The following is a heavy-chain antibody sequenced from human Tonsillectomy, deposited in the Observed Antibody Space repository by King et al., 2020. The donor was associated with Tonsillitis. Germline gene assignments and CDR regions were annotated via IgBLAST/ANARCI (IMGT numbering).Heavy chain of an antibody. CDR1: GFTFSTYA. CDR3: VKDQGSSGCYVGDAFDI. D-gene: IGHD6-19*01. Sequence: VQLVESGGGLVQPGGSLRLSCAASGFTFSTYAMSWVRQAPGKGLEWVSAISGSGDSTYYADSVKGRCTISRDNSKNPLYLQMNSLRAEDTAVYYCVKDQGSSGCYVGDAFDIWGQGTMVTVSS. V-gene: IGHV3-23*04. J-gene: IGHJ3*02. CDR2: ISGSGDST.